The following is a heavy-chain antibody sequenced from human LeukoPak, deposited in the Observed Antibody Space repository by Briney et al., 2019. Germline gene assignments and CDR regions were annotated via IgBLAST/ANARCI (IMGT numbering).Heavy chain of an antibody. CDR2: IIPILGIA. CDR3: ASGIVVVPSGY. D-gene: IGHD3-22*01. J-gene: IGHJ4*02. V-gene: IGHV1-69*02. CDR1: GATFSSYT. Sequence: SGKVSCKPSGATFSSYTISSVRQAPGQGLEWMGRIIPILGIANYAQKFQGRVTITADKSTSTAYMELSSLRSEDTAVYYCASGIVVVPSGYWGQGTLVTVSS.